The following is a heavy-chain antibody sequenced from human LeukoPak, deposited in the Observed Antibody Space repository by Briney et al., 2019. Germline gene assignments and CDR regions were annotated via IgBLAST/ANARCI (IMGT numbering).Heavy chain of an antibody. CDR1: GGSISSYY. Sequence: PSETLSLTCTVSGGSISSYYWSWIRQPPGKGLEWIGYIYYSGSTNYNPSLKSRVPISVDTSKNQFSLKLSSVTAADTAVYYCARDRVSSGYYYGYYGMDVWGQGTTVTVSS. J-gene: IGHJ6*02. CDR3: ARDRVSSGYYYGYYGMDV. D-gene: IGHD3-22*01. V-gene: IGHV4-59*01. CDR2: IYYSGST.